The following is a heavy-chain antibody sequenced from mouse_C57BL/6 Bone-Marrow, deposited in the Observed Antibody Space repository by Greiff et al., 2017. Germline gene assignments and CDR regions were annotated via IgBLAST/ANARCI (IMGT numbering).Heavy chain of an antibody. D-gene: IGHD2-1*01. CDR3: VIPLLDAMDY. V-gene: IGHV10-1*01. CDR1: GFSFNTYA. Sequence: EVQLVESGGGLVQPKGSLKLSCAASGFSFNTYAMNWVRQAPGKGLEWVARIRSKSNNYATYYADSVKERFTISRDDSESMLYLQMNNLKTEYTAMYYCVIPLLDAMDYWGQGTSVTVSS. J-gene: IGHJ4*01. CDR2: IRSKSNNYAT.